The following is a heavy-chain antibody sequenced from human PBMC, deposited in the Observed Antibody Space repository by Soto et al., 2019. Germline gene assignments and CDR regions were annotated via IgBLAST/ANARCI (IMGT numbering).Heavy chain of an antibody. CDR3: ARDRYCGGDCYFIDY. V-gene: IGHV1-69*08. J-gene: IGHJ4*02. CDR1: GGTFSSYK. CDR2: IILIPGRT. Sequence: QVQLVQSGAEVKKPGSSVKVSCRASGGTFSSYKISWVRQAPGQGLEWMGRIILIPGRTNYAQNFQGRLTMTADKSTSTAYMELSSLRSEDTAVYYCARDRYCGGDCYFIDYWGQGTLVTVSS. D-gene: IGHD2-21*02.